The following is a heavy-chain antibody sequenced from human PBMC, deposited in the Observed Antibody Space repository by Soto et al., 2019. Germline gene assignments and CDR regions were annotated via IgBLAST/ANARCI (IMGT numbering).Heavy chain of an antibody. D-gene: IGHD2-15*01. V-gene: IGHV3-72*01. J-gene: IGHJ6*03. Sequence: PGGSLRLSCAASGFTFSDHYMDWVRQAPGKGLGWVGRTRNKANSYTTEYAASVKGRFTISRDDSKNSLYLQMNSLKTEDTAVYYCARDRGGDCSGGSCRYYYYYMDVWGKGTTVTV. CDR3: ARDRGGDCSGGSCRYYYYYMDV. CDR1: GFTFSDHY. CDR2: TRNKANSYTT.